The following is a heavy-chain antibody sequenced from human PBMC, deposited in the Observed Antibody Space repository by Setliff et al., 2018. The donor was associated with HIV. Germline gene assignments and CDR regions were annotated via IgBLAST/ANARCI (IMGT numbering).Heavy chain of an antibody. V-gene: IGHV3-64*01. J-gene: IGHJ5*02. CDR1: GFTFSSYA. D-gene: IGHD6-19*01. CDR3: ARSNGQWLKNWFDP. CDR2: ISSNGGST. Sequence: PGGSLRLSCAASGFTFSSYAMHWVRQAPGKGLEYVSTISSNGGSTYYANFVKGRFTISRDNSKNTLYLQMGHLRAEDMAVYYCARSNGQWLKNWFDPWGQGTLVTVSS.